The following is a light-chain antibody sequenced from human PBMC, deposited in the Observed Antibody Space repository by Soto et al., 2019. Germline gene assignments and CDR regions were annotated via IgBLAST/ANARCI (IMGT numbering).Light chain of an antibody. Sequence: DVVMTQSPLSLPVTPGEPASISCRSSQRLLHSNGHNYLGWYLQKPGQSPQLLIYLGSNRASGVPDRFSGSGSGTDFTLKISRVEAEDVGVYYCMQALQSPRTFGQGTKLEIK. CDR2: LGS. CDR1: QRLLHSNGHNY. CDR3: MQALQSPRT. J-gene: IGKJ2*01. V-gene: IGKV2-28*01.